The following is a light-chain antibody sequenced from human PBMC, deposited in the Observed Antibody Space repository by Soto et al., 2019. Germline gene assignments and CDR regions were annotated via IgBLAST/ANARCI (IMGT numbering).Light chain of an antibody. CDR3: QQRSNLPPIT. CDR2: DAS. Sequence: EIVLTQSPATLSLSPGERATLSCRASQSVSSYLAWYQQKPGQAPRLLIYDASNRATGIPARFSGSGSGTDFTLTIISLFPEDSAVYYCQQRSNLPPITFGQGTRLEIK. CDR1: QSVSSY. V-gene: IGKV3-11*01. J-gene: IGKJ5*01.